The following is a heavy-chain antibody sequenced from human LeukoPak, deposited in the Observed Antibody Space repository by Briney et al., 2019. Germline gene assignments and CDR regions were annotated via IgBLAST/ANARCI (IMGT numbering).Heavy chain of an antibody. V-gene: IGHV1-18*01. J-gene: IGHJ6*02. CDR3: AREGVPQIVGTTRHYYYYGMDV. D-gene: IGHD1-26*01. CDR1: GYTFTSYG. Sequence: ASVKVSCKASGYTFTSYGISWVRQAPGQGLEWVGWISAYSGSTYYAHKLQGRVTMTTDTSTTTAYMELTSLRSDDTAVYYCAREGVPQIVGTTRHYYYYGMDVWGQGTTVTVSS. CDR2: ISAYSGST.